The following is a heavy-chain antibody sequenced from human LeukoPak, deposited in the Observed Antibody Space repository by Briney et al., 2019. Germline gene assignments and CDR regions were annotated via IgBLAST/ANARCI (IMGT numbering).Heavy chain of an antibody. CDR2: ISYDETRK. Sequence: GGSLRLSCAASGFTFSTYGMHWVRQAPGKGLEWVAVISYDETRKYYVDSVKGRFTISRDDSKNTIYLQMNSLRPEDTAVYYCAKGDGGSETYFYMDVWGKGTAVTVSS. V-gene: IGHV3-30*18. J-gene: IGHJ6*03. CDR1: GFTFSTYG. CDR3: AKGDGGSETYFYMDV. D-gene: IGHD5-12*01.